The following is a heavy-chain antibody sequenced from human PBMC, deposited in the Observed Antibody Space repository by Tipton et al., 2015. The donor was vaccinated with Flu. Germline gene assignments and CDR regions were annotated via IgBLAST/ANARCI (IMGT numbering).Heavy chain of an antibody. V-gene: IGHV1-8*01. CDR3: ARKRYDFWSGYLTGYYYYGMDV. CDR1: GYTFTSYD. J-gene: IGHJ6*02. D-gene: IGHD3-3*01. CDR2: MNPNSGNT. Sequence: QLVQSGAEVKKPGASVKVSCKASGYTFTSYDINWVRQATGQGLEWMGWMNPNSGNTGYAQKFQGRVTMTRNTSISTAYMELSSLRSEDTAVYYCARKRYDFWSGYLTGYYYYGMDVWGQGTTVTVSS.